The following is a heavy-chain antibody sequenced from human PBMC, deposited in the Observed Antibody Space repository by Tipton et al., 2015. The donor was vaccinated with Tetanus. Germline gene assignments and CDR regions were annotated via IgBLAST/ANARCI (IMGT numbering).Heavy chain of an antibody. V-gene: IGHV3-9*01. J-gene: IGHJ6*02. CDR1: GFTFDDHA. Sequence: SLRLSCAASGFTFDDHAMHWVRQAPGKGLEWVSGISWNSGSIGYADSVKGRFTISRDNAKNSLYLQMNSLRAEDTAVYYCAKENGYNYYYYGMDVWGQGTTVTVSS. CDR2: ISWNSGSI. CDR3: AKENGYNYYYYGMDV. D-gene: IGHD3-16*02.